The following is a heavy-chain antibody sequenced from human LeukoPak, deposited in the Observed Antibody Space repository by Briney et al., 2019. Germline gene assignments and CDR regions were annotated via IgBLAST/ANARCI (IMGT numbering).Heavy chain of an antibody. CDR1: GFTFSSYA. Sequence: GSLRLTCAASGFTFSSYAMSWVRQAPGKGLEWVPAISGSGGSTYYADSVKGRFTISRDNSKNTLYLQMNSLRAEDTAVYYCAKILPGVDYYDSSGPFDYWGQGTLVTVSS. CDR2: ISGSGGST. J-gene: IGHJ4*02. D-gene: IGHD3-22*01. V-gene: IGHV3-23*01. CDR3: AKILPGVDYYDSSGPFDY.